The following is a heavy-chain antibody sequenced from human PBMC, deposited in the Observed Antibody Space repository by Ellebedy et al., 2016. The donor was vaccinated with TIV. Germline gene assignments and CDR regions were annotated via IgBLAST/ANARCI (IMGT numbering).Heavy chain of an antibody. Sequence: PGGSLRLSCAASGFTFSRNWMSWVRQAPGKGLEWVANINQDGSAKYYVDSVKGRFTIPRDNAKNSLYLQMNSLRAEDTAIYYCARYAVGAYYFDYWGQGTLVTVSS. CDR1: GFTFSRNW. CDR3: ARYAVGAYYFDY. V-gene: IGHV3-7*04. D-gene: IGHD3-10*01. J-gene: IGHJ4*02. CDR2: INQDGSAK.